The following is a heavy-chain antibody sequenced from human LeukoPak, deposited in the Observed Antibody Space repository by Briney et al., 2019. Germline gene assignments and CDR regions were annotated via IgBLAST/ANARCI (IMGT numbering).Heavy chain of an antibody. V-gene: IGHV4-4*02. Sequence: KPSETLSLTCSVSGGSISSSNWWSWVRQPPEKGLEWIGEIYHSGSTNYNPSLKSRVTISIDKSKNQFSLKLTSVTAADTAVYYCAKNSPHSASDIWGQGTMVTVTS. CDR2: IYHSGST. CDR3: AKNSPHSASDI. CDR1: GGSISSSNW. J-gene: IGHJ3*02.